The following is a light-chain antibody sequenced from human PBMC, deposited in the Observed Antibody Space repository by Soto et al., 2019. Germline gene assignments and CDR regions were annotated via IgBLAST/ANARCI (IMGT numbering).Light chain of an antibody. CDR1: QSVSPSY. J-gene: IGKJ1*01. CDR3: QQYGNSRGT. V-gene: IGKV3-20*01. Sequence: EIVLTQSSVTLDYSTAVISTLSCXXSQSVSPSYLAWYQQKPGQAPRLLIYGASSRATGIPDRFSGSGSGTDFTLTISGLEREDFAVYYCQQYGNSRGTFGQGTKVDIK. CDR2: GAS.